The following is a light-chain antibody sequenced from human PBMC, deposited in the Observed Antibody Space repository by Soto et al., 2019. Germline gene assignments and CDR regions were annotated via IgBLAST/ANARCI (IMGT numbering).Light chain of an antibody. CDR2: DVS. V-gene: IGLV2-11*01. Sequence: QSALTQPRSVSGSPGQSVTISCTGTSSDVGGYNYVSWYQQHPGKAPKLIIYDVSKRPSGVPDRFSGSKSGNTASLTISGLQAEDEADYYCCSYAGSPTRIFGGGTKLTVL. CDR3: CSYAGSPTRI. J-gene: IGLJ2*01. CDR1: SSDVGGYNY.